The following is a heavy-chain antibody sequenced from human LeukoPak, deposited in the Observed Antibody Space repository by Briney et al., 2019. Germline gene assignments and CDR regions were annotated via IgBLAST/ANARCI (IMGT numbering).Heavy chain of an antibody. D-gene: IGHD3-10*02. Sequence: GGSLRLSCAASGFTFSTYWMNWVRQAPGKGLEWVANIKHDGSEKYYVDSVMGRFTISRDNATNSLYLQMNSLRAEDTAVYYCAREKMLPWGQGTLVTVSS. CDR2: IKHDGSEK. J-gene: IGHJ4*02. V-gene: IGHV3-7*01. CDR3: AREKMLP. CDR1: GFTFSTYW.